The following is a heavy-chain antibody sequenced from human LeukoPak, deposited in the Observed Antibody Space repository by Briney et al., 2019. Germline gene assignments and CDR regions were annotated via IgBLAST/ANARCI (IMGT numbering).Heavy chain of an antibody. Sequence: GGSLRLSCAASGLTFSNYYMTYIRQAPGKGLECVSSISGTGTTIYSADSVRGRFTVSRDNARNSLFLHMNSLRAEDTAVYYCAVLITMLVVVPSFDYWGQGTLVTVSS. CDR2: ISGTGTTI. CDR3: AVLITMLVVVPSFDY. CDR1: GLTFSNYY. D-gene: IGHD3-22*01. J-gene: IGHJ4*02. V-gene: IGHV3-11*04.